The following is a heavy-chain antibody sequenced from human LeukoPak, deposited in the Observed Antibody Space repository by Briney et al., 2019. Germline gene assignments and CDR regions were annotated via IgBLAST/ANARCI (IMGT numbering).Heavy chain of an antibody. Sequence: PGGSLRLSCAASGFTLNKYWIHWVRQAPGKGLVWVSRINLDASTTSYADSVKGRFTIPRDNAKNTVYLQMNSLRAEDTAVYYCARAIISGSYYVFGGQGTLVTVSS. D-gene: IGHD1-26*01. V-gene: IGHV3-74*01. CDR1: GFTLNKYW. CDR2: INLDASTT. CDR3: ARAIISGSYYVF. J-gene: IGHJ4*02.